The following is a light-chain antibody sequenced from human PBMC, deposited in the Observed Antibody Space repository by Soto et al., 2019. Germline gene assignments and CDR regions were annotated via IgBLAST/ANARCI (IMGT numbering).Light chain of an antibody. CDR1: QSVSSTY. CDR3: QQYGSSSYP. J-gene: IGKJ2*01. CDR2: GAS. V-gene: IGKV3-20*01. Sequence: EIVLTQSPGTLSLSPGERATLSCRASQSVSSTYLAWYQQNPGQAPRLLIYGASSRATGIPDRFSGSGSGTDFALPIRRLEPEDFAVYFCQQYGSSSYPFGQGTKLEIK.